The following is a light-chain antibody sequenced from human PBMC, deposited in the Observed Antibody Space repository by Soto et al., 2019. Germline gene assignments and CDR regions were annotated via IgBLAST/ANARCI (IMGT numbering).Light chain of an antibody. J-gene: IGLJ2*01. Sequence: SVLTQPPSASGTPGQRVTISCSGSTSNIGINSVFWYQQLPGTAPKLLIYRSNQRASGVPDRFSASKSGTSASLAISGLRSEDEADYYCAAWDDSLSGQVFGGGTKLTVL. CDR2: RSN. V-gene: IGLV1-47*01. CDR1: TSNIGINS. CDR3: AAWDDSLSGQV.